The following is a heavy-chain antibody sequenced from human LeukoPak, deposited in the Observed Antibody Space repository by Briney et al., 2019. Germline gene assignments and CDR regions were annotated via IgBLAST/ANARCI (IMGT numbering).Heavy chain of an antibody. V-gene: IGHV3-23*01. CDR1: GFTFSSYA. J-gene: IGHJ4*02. CDR2: ISGSGGST. CDR3: AKLRGYCSSTSCYIGFFDY. D-gene: IGHD2-2*02. Sequence: GGSPRLSCAASGFTFSSYAMSWVRQAPGKGLEWVSAISGSGGSTYYADSVKGRFTISRDNSKNTLYLQMNSLRAEDTAVYYCAKLRGYCSSTSCYIGFFDYWGQGTLVTVSS.